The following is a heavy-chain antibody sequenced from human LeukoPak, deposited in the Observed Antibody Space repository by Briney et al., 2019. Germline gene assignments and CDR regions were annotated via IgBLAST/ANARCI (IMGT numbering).Heavy chain of an antibody. CDR2: IKQDGSEK. CDR3: AREASDQLRPIDY. D-gene: IGHD1-7*01. Sequence: GGSLRLSCAASGFTFSSYWMSWVRQAPGKGLEWVANIKQDGSEKDCVDSVKGRFTISRDNAKNSLYLQMNSLRAEDTAVYYCAREASDQLRPIDYWGQGTVVTVSS. V-gene: IGHV3-7*04. J-gene: IGHJ4*02. CDR1: GFTFSSYW.